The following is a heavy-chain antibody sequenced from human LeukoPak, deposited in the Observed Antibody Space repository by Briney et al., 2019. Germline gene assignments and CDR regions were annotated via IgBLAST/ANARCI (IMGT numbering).Heavy chain of an antibody. V-gene: IGHV4-59*01. CDR2: IYYSGYT. Sequence: SETLSLTCTVSGGSISSYYWSWIRQPPGKGLEWIGYIYYSGYTTYNPSLRSRVTISVDTSKNQFSLKLSSVTAADTAVYYCARETSQEGAHYMDVWGKGTTITISS. J-gene: IGHJ6*03. CDR3: ARETSQEGAHYMDV. CDR1: GGSISSYY. D-gene: IGHD3-16*01.